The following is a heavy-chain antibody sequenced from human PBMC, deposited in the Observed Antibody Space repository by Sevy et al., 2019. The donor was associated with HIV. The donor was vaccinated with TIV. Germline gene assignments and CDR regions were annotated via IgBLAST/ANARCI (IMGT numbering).Heavy chain of an antibody. J-gene: IGHJ6*02. CDR1: GFIFSSYG. CDR2: IRNDGSNK. Sequence: GGSLRLSCAASGFIFSSYGMHWVRQAPGKGLEWLTFIRNDGSNKYYADSVNGRFTITRDNSKNMVYLQMNSLRPEDKAVYYCAKTPHPAVTISYGLDVWGQGTTVTVSS. D-gene: IGHD4-17*01. V-gene: IGHV3-30*02. CDR3: AKTPHPAVTISYGLDV.